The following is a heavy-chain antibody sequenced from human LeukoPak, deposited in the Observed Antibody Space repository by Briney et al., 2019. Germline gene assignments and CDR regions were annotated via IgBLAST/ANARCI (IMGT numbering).Heavy chain of an antibody. Sequence: SVKVSCKASGGTFSSYAISWVRQAPGQGLEWMGGIIPIFGTANYAQKFQGRVTITADESTSTAYMGLSSLRSEDTAVYYCARVVSLRYCSSTSCYANWFDPWGQGTLVTVSS. CDR1: GGTFSSYA. V-gene: IGHV1-69*13. CDR2: IIPIFGTA. CDR3: ARVVSLRYCSSTSCYANWFDP. D-gene: IGHD2-2*01. J-gene: IGHJ5*02.